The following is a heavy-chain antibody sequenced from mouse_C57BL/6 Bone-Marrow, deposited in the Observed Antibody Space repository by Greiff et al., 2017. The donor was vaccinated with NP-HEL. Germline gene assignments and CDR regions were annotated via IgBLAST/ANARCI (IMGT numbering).Heavy chain of an antibody. CDR2: TFYSGIT. J-gene: IGHJ4*01. CDR3: ASLLRRGYAMDY. CDR1: SFSINSDCY. V-gene: IGHV3-3*01. Sequence: EVQLQQSGPSLVRPSQTLSLTCTVTSFSINSDCYWIWIRQFPGNKLEYIGYTFYSGITYYNPSLESRTYITRDTSKNQFSLKLSSVTTEDTATYYCASLLRRGYAMDYWGQGTSVTVSS. D-gene: IGHD2-4*01.